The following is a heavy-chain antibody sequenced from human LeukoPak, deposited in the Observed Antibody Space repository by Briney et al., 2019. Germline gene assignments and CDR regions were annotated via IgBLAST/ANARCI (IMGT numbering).Heavy chain of an antibody. D-gene: IGHD6-19*01. Sequence: PGGSLRLSCAASGFTFSSYSMNWVRQAPGKGLEWVSYISSSSSTIYYADSVKGRFTISRDNAKDSLYLQMNSLRAEDTAVYYCARGSSGWSAGYYYGMDVWGQGTTVTVSS. J-gene: IGHJ6*02. CDR1: GFTFSSYS. V-gene: IGHV3-48*01. CDR2: ISSSSSTI. CDR3: ARGSSGWSAGYYYGMDV.